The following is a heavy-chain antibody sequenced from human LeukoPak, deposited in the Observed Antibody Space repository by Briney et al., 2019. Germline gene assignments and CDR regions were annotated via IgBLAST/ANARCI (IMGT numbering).Heavy chain of an antibody. J-gene: IGHJ5*02. CDR2: INPNSGGT. CDR1: GYTFTSYG. D-gene: IGHD3-22*01. CDR3: ARDPPTYYYDSSGYNWFDP. Sequence: ASVKVSCKASGYTFTSYGISWVRQAPGQGLEWMGWINPNSGGTNYAQKFQGRVTMTRDTSISTAYMELSRLRSDDTAVYYCARDPPTYYYDSSGYNWFDPWGQGTLVTVSS. V-gene: IGHV1-2*02.